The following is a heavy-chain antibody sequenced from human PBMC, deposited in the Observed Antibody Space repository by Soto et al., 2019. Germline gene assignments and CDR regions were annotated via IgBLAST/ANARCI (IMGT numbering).Heavy chain of an antibody. J-gene: IGHJ6*03. CDR2: IYPGDSDT. Sequence: GESLKISCKGSGYSFTSYWIGWVRQMPGKGLEWMGIIYPGDSDTRYSPSFQGQVTISADKSISTAYLQWSSLKASDTAMYYCARTVVVPAAMVPSYYYYYMDVWGKGTTVTVSS. CDR1: GYSFTSYW. D-gene: IGHD2-2*01. CDR3: ARTVVVPAAMVPSYYYYYMDV. V-gene: IGHV5-51*01.